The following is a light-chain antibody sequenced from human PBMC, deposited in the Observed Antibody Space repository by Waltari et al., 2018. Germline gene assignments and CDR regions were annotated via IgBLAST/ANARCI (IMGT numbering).Light chain of an antibody. J-gene: IGKJ5*01. V-gene: IGKV4-1*01. CDR1: QTILYSSSNKNY. CDR3: QQYLSAPFT. Sequence: DIVMTQSPDSLTVSLGERATINCKSSQTILYSSSNKNYLAWYQQKPRQPPKLLIYWASTRESGVPDRFSGTGSGTDFTLTISRLQAEDVAVYYCQQYLSAPFTFGQGTRLEIK. CDR2: WAS.